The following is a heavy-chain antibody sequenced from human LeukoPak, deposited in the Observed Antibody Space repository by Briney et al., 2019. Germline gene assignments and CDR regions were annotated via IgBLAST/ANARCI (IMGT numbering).Heavy chain of an antibody. Sequence: ASVKVSCKASGYTFTGYYMHWVRQAPGQGLEWMGWINPNSGGTNYAQKFQGRVTMTRDTSISTAYMELSRLRSDDTAVYYCARDPGAFNGEGDYWGQGTLVTVSS. CDR1: GYTFTGYY. J-gene: IGHJ4*02. CDR3: ARDPGAFNGEGDY. D-gene: IGHD3-16*01. V-gene: IGHV1-2*02. CDR2: INPNSGGT.